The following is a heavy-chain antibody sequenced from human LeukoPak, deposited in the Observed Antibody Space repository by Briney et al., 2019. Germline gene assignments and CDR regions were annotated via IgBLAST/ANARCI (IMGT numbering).Heavy chain of an antibody. CDR3: AKDRFLGGYNYGYDH. CDR2: ISGSGGST. CDR1: GFTFSAYA. D-gene: IGHD5-24*01. Sequence: GGSLRLSCAASGFTFSAYAMSWVRQAPGKGLEWVSVISGSGGSTYYADSVKGRFTISRDNSKKTLYLQMNSLRAEDTAVYYCAKDRFLGGYNYGYDHWGQGTLATVSS. V-gene: IGHV3-23*01. J-gene: IGHJ4*02.